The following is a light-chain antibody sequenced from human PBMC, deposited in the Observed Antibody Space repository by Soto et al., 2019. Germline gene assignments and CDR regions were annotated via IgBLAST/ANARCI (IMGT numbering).Light chain of an antibody. CDR2: DAS. Sequence: EIVMTQSPATLSVSPGERATLSCRASQSVSSDLAWYQQKPGQAPRLLICDASTRATGIPARFSGSGSGTEFTLTISSLQSEDFAVYYCQQYKLWYTFGQGTKLEIK. V-gene: IGKV3-15*01. CDR1: QSVSSD. CDR3: QQYKLWYT. J-gene: IGKJ2*01.